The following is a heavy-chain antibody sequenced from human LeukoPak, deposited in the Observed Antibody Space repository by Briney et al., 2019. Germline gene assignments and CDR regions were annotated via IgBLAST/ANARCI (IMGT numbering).Heavy chain of an antibody. CDR3: AKGIRSEYYYYGMDV. J-gene: IGHJ6*02. CDR2: ISWNSGSI. V-gene: IGHV3-9*01. CDR1: GFTFDDYA. Sequence: PGRSLRLSCAASGFTFDDYAMHWVRQAPGKGLEWVSGISWNSGSIGYADSVKGRFTISRDNAKNSLYLQMNSLRAEDTALYYCAKGIRSEYYYYGMDVWGQGTTVTVSS.